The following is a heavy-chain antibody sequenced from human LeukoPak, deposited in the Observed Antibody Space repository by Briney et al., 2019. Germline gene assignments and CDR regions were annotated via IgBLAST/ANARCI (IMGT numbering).Heavy chain of an antibody. CDR1: GGSISNGDHY. J-gene: IGHJ4*02. V-gene: IGHV4-30-4*01. D-gene: IGHD3-22*01. Sequence: SETLSLTCTVSGGSISNGDHYWSWIRQPPGKGLEWIGYIYYSGSTYYNPSLKSRVTISVDTSKNQFSLKLSSVTAADTAVYYCARGPYYYDSSGYSSLDYWGQGTLVTVSS. CDR2: IYYSGST. CDR3: ARGPYYYDSSGYSSLDY.